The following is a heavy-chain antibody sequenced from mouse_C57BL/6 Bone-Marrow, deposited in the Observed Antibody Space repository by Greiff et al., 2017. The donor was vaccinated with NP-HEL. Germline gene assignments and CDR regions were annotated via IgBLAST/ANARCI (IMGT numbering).Heavy chain of an antibody. CDR1: GFTFNTYA. CDR3: VRDLHYSNYFAY. CDR2: IRSKSSNYAT. J-gene: IGHJ3*01. V-gene: IGHV10-3*01. D-gene: IGHD2-5*01. Sequence: EVQVVESGGGLVQPKGSLKLSCAASGFTFNTYAMHWVRQAPGKGLEWVARIRSKSSNYATYYADSVKDRFTISRDDSQSMLYLQMNNLKTEDTAMYYCVRDLHYSNYFAYWGQGTLVTVSA.